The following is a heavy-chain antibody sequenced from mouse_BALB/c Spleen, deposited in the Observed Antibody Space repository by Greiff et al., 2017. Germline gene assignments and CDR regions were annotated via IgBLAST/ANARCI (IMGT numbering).Heavy chain of an antibody. CDR1: GFTFSSFG. Sequence: EVQLVESGGGLVQPGGSRKLSCAASGFTFSSFGMHWVRQAPEKGLEWVAYISSGSSTIYSADTVKGRFTISRDNPKNTLFLQMTSLRSEDTAMYYCARSGAVYYVGAMDYWGQGTSVTVSS. CDR3: ARSGAVYYVGAMDY. CDR2: ISSGSSTI. V-gene: IGHV5-17*02. D-gene: IGHD1-1*01. J-gene: IGHJ4*01.